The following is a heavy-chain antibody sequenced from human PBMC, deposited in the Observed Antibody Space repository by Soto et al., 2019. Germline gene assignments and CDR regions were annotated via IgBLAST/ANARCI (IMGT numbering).Heavy chain of an antibody. V-gene: IGHV5-51*01. CDR1: GYDFATYW. J-gene: IGHJ6*02. CDR3: ARQRYNSGPTDNDMDV. D-gene: IGHD6-19*01. Sequence: GESLKISCKGSGYDFATYWIGWVRQMPGKGREWMGIIYPGDSDTKYSPSFQGQVTISVDKSISTAYLQWSSLKASDTAMYYCARQRYNSGPTDNDMDVWGQGTTVTVSS. CDR2: IYPGDSDT.